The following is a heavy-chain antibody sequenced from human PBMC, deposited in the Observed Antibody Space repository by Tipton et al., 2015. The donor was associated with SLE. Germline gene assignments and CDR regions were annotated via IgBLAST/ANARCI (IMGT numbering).Heavy chain of an antibody. V-gene: IGHV1-2*02. D-gene: IGHD1-26*01. Sequence: QLVQSGAEVKKPGASVKVSCKASGGTFSSYAISWVRQAPGQGLEWMGWINPNSGGTNYAQKFQGRVTMTRDTSISTAYMELSRLRSDDTAVYYCARGTRGSSGSFRYFDYWGQGTLVTVSS. CDR3: ARGTRGSSGSFRYFDY. J-gene: IGHJ4*02. CDR2: INPNSGGT. CDR1: GGTFSSYA.